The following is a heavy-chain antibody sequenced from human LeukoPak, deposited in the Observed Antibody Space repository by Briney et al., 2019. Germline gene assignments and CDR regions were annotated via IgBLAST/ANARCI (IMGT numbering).Heavy chain of an antibody. CDR2: ISHDRSNN. CDR3: ARDLSGSYMADY. Sequence: PGGSLRLSCAASGFTFSSYWMSWVRQAPGKGLEWVAVISHDRSNNCHADSVKGRFTISRDNSKNTLYLQMNSLRVEDTAVYYCARDLSGSYMADYWGQGTLVTVSS. CDR1: GFTFSSYW. J-gene: IGHJ4*02. D-gene: IGHD3-10*01. V-gene: IGHV3-30-3*01.